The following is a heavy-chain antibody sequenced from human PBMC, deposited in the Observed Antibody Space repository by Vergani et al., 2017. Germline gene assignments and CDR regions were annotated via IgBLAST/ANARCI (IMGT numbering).Heavy chain of an antibody. CDR1: GYSFTSYW. CDR3: ASRSKQQLVPWADAFDI. D-gene: IGHD6-13*01. J-gene: IGHJ3*02. CDR2: IYPGDSDT. V-gene: IGHV5-51*01. Sequence: EVQLVQSGAEVKKPGESLRISCKGSGYSFTSYWIGWVRQMPGKGLEWMGIIYPGDSDTRYSPSFQGQVIISADKSISTAYLQWSSLKASDTAMYYCASRSKQQLVPWADAFDIWGQGTMVTVSS.